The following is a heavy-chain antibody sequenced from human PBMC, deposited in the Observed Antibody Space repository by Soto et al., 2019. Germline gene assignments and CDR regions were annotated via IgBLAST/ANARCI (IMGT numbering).Heavy chain of an antibody. D-gene: IGHD3-10*01. J-gene: IGHJ4*02. V-gene: IGHV4-59*01. CDR3: ARGSMVRGPTPFDY. Sequence: PSETLSLTCNVSGGSIRSYYWNWIRQPPGKTLEWIGDVYYIGSANYNPSLKSRVTISVDMSKNQFSLKLNSVTAADAAVYYCARGSMVRGPTPFDYWGQGTLVTVSS. CDR2: VYYIGSA. CDR1: GGSIRSYY.